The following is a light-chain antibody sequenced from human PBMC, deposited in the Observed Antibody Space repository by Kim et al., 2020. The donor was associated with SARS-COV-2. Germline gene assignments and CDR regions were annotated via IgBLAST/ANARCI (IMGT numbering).Light chain of an antibody. CDR3: QKYNSAPWT. V-gene: IGKV1-27*01. CDR1: QDIANS. CDR2: AAS. Sequence: DIQMTQSPSSLSASVGDRVTITCRASQDIANSLAWYQQKPGKVPQVLIYAASTLQSGVPSRFSGSGSGTEFTLTIGSLQTEDVATYYCQKYNSAPWTFGPGTTVDIK. J-gene: IGKJ1*01.